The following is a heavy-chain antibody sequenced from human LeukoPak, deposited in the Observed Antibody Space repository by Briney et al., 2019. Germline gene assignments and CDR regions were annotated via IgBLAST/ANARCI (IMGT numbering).Heavy chain of an antibody. Sequence: ASVKVSCKASGYTFTSYYMHWVRQAPGQGLEWTGIINPSGGSTSYAQKFQGRVTMTRDTSTSTVYMELSSLRSEDTAVYYCASGQQLPDAFDIWGQGTMVTVSS. D-gene: IGHD6-13*01. V-gene: IGHV1-46*01. CDR3: ASGQQLPDAFDI. CDR2: INPSGGST. J-gene: IGHJ3*02. CDR1: GYTFTSYY.